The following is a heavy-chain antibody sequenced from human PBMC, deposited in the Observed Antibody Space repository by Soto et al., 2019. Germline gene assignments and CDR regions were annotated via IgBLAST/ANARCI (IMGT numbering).Heavy chain of an antibody. CDR3: ASPHDYGDYSDAFDI. CDR2: IYYSGST. CDR1: GGSISSYY. J-gene: IGHJ3*02. V-gene: IGHV4-59*08. D-gene: IGHD4-17*01. Sequence: SETLSLTCTVSGGSISSYYWSWIRQPPGKGLEWIGYIYYSGSTNYNPSLKSRVTISVDTSKNQFSLKLSSVTAADTAVYYCASPHDYGDYSDAFDIWGQGTMVTVSS.